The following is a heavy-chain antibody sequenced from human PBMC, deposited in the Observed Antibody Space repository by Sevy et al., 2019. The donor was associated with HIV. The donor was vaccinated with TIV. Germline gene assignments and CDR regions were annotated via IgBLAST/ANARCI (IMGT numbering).Heavy chain of an antibody. CDR3: ARGQPRGATVPYYYYGMDV. J-gene: IGHJ6*02. CDR2: ISSSSSTI. Sequence: GGSLRLSCAASGFTFSSYSMNWVRQAPGKGLEWVSYISSSSSTIYYAESVKGRFTISRDNAKNSLYLQMNSLRAEDTAVYYCARGQPRGATVPYYYYGMDVWGQGTTVTVSS. CDR1: GFTFSSYS. V-gene: IGHV3-48*01. D-gene: IGHD1-26*01.